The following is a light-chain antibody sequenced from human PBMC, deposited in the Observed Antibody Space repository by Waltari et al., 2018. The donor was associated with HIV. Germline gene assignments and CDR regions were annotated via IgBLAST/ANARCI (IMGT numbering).Light chain of an antibody. CDR2: GEN. J-gene: IGLJ3*02. CDR3: NSRDDSGHWF. Sequence: SSELAQDPAVSVALGQTVRITCQGDSVRSYYASWYRQKPGQAPVLVIYGENNRPSGIPDRFSGSRSGNTASLTIAGAQAEDEADYYCNSRDDSGHWFFGGGTKVTVL. CDR1: SVRSYY. V-gene: IGLV3-19*01.